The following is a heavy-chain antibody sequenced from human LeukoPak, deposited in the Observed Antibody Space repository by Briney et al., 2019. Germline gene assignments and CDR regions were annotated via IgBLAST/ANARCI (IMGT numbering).Heavy chain of an antibody. CDR2: ISGDVGAT. D-gene: IGHD5-18*01. CDR1: GFTFDDYV. V-gene: IGHV3-43*02. CDR3: AKGGYTYGGRLFDY. J-gene: IGHJ4*02. Sequence: GGSLRLSCAASGFTFDDYVMHWVRQAPGKGLEWVSFISGDVGATYYADSAKGRFTISRDNGRKSLYLQMDSLRTEDTALYYCAKGGYTYGGRLFDYWGQGTLVTVSS.